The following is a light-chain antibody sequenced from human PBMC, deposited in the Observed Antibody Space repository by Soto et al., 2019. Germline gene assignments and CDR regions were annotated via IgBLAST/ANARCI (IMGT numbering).Light chain of an antibody. CDR3: TSLTPGSLYV. Sequence: QSVLTQPASVSGSPGQSITISCTGTSSDVGGYNSVSWYQQYPGRVPKLLIYKVSNRPSGIAIRFSGSKSGNTASLTISGLQGEDEADYFGTSLTPGSLYVFGSGTKVNVL. J-gene: IGLJ1*01. CDR1: SSDVGGYNS. V-gene: IGLV2-14*01. CDR2: KVS.